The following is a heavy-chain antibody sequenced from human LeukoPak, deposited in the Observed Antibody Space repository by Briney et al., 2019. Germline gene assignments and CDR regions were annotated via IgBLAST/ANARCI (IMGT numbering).Heavy chain of an antibody. V-gene: IGHV1-46*01. Sequence: GASVKVSCKASGYTFTSYYMHWVRQAPGQGLEWMGIINPSGGSTSYAQKFQGRVTMTRDTSTSTVYMELSSLRSEDTAVYYCAGDHSYGDFTPQDAFDIWGQGTMVTVSS. D-gene: IGHD4-17*01. CDR3: AGDHSYGDFTPQDAFDI. CDR2: INPSGGST. CDR1: GYTFTSYY. J-gene: IGHJ3*02.